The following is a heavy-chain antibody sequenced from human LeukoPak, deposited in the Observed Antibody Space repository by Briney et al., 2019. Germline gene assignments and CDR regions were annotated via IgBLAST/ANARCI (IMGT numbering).Heavy chain of an antibody. D-gene: IGHD6-6*01. Sequence: QPGGSLRLSCATSGFTFSSYEMNWVRQAPGKGLEWVSYISSSGTPIYYTDSVKGRFTISRDIAKNSLYLQMNSLRAEDTAVYYCAIVVAARQGTIDPWGQGTLVTISS. J-gene: IGHJ5*02. CDR2: ISSSGTPI. V-gene: IGHV3-48*03. CDR3: AIVVAARQGTIDP. CDR1: GFTFSSYE.